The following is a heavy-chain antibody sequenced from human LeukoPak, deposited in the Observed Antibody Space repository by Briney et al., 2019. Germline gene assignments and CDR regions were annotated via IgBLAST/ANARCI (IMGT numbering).Heavy chain of an antibody. CDR3: ATFYDREGNFDY. V-gene: IGHV1-24*01. D-gene: IGHD3-22*01. CDR2: FDPEDGET. CDR1: GYTLPELS. J-gene: IGHJ4*02. Sequence: ASVNVSCKVSGYTLPELSMLWVRQAPGKGREGMGGFDPEDGETIYAQKSQGRVTMTEDTSTDTAYMELSSLRSEDTAVYYCATFYDREGNFDYWGQGTLVTVSS.